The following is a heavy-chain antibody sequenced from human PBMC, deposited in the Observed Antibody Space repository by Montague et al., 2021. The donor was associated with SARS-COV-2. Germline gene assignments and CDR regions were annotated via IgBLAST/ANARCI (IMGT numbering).Heavy chain of an antibody. J-gene: IGHJ6*01. Sequence: SETLSLTCAVHGTSFSGYYWNWIRQPPGKGLEWIGEINHGGSTKYSPSLKSRLTISADTSKNQFSLKLTSVAAADTAVYYCARLRDGVVPSPILGVGPYYASDCLEVGGRGTTVTVSS. D-gene: IGHD3-10*01. V-gene: IGHV4-34*01. CDR3: ARLRDGVVPSPILGVGPYYASDCLEV. CDR1: GTSFSGYY. CDR2: INHGGST.